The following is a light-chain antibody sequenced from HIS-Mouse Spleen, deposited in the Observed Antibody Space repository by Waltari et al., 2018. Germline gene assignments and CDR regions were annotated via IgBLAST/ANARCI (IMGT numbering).Light chain of an antibody. V-gene: IGLV3-10*01. CDR2: EDS. Sequence: SYELTQPPPVSVSPGQTARITCSGDVLPKKYAYWYQQKSGQAPVLVIYEDSKRPSGIPERFSGSSSGNMATLTISGAQVEDEADYYCYSTDSSGNHRVFGGGTKLTVL. CDR3: YSTDSSGNHRV. CDR1: VLPKKY. J-gene: IGLJ2*01.